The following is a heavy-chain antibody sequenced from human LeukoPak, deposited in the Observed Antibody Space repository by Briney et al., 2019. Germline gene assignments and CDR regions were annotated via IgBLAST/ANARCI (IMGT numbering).Heavy chain of an antibody. J-gene: IGHJ5*02. D-gene: IGHD3-22*01. Sequence: NPSETLSLTCTVSGGSISSGSYYWSWIRQPAGKGLEWIGRIYTSGSTNYNPSLKSRVTISVDTSKNQFSLKLSSVTAADTAVYYCARDSGSAYDSSGSYWFDPWGQGTLVTVSS. CDR1: GGSISSGSYY. V-gene: IGHV4-61*02. CDR3: ARDSGSAYDSSGSYWFDP. CDR2: IYTSGST.